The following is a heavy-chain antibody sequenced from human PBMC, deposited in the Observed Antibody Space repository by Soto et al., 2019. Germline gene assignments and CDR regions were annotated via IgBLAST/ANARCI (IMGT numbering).Heavy chain of an antibody. CDR2: ISGSGGST. J-gene: IGHJ4*02. V-gene: IGHV3-23*01. CDR1: GFTFSSYA. CDR3: ASGGGTGYSSSWYQRNFDY. Sequence: GVLRLSCAASGFTFSSYAMSWVRQAPGKGLEWVSAISGSGGSTYYADSVKGRFTISRDNSKNTLYLQMNSLRAEDTAVYYCASGGGTGYSSSWYQRNFDYWGQGTLVTVSS. D-gene: IGHD6-13*01.